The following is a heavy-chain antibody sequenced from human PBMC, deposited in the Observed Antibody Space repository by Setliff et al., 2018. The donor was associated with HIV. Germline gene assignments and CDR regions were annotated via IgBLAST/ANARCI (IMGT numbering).Heavy chain of an antibody. CDR2: INHSGST. V-gene: IGHV4-34*01. CDR1: GGSFSGYY. J-gene: IGHJ4*02. CDR3: AITGVAVAGTFGDY. Sequence: PSETLSLTCAVYGGSFSGYYWSWIRQPPGKGLEWIGEINHSGSTNYNPSLKSRVTISVDTSKNQFSLKLSSVTAADTAVYYCAITGVAVAGTFGDYWGQGTLVTVSS. D-gene: IGHD6-19*01.